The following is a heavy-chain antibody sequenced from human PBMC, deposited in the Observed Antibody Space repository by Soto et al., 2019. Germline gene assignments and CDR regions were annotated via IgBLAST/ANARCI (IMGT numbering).Heavy chain of an antibody. Sequence: ASVKVSCKASGYTFTSYGISWVRQAPGQGLEWMGWISAYNGNTNYAQKLQGRVTMTTDTSTSTAYMELRSLRSDDTAVYYCASLIVVVTPSSHDAFDIWGQGTMVTVSS. V-gene: IGHV1-18*01. D-gene: IGHD3-22*01. CDR1: GYTFTSYG. J-gene: IGHJ3*02. CDR2: ISAYNGNT. CDR3: ASLIVVVTPSSHDAFDI.